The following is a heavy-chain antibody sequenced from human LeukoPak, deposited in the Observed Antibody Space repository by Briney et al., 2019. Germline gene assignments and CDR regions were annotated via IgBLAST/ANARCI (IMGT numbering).Heavy chain of an antibody. J-gene: IGHJ4*02. CDR2: IYWNDDK. Sequence: ESGPTLVKPTQTLTLTCTFSGFSLSTSGVGVGWIRQPPGKALERLALIYWNDDKRYSPSLKSRLTITKDTSKNQAVLTMTNMDPVDTATYYCAHRRDYDILTGYFDYWGQGTLVTVSS. CDR3: AHRRDYDILTGYFDY. D-gene: IGHD3-9*01. V-gene: IGHV2-5*01. CDR1: GFSLSTSGVG.